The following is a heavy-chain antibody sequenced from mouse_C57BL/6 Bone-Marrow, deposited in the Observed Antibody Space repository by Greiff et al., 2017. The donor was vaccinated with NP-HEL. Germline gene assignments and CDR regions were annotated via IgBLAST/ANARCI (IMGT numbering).Heavy chain of an antibody. CDR2: INPYNGGT. V-gene: IGHV1-19*01. Sequence: VQLQQSGPVLVKPGASVKMSCKASGYTFTDYYMNWVKQSHGKSLEWIGVINPYNGGTSYNQKFKGKATLTVDKSSSTAYMELNSLTSEDSAVYYCARGVYDYDGWYFDVWGTGTTVTVSS. D-gene: IGHD2-4*01. J-gene: IGHJ1*03. CDR1: GYTFTDYY. CDR3: ARGVYDYDGWYFDV.